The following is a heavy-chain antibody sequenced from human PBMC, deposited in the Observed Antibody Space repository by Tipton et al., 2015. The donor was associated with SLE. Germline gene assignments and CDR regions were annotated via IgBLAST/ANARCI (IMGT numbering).Heavy chain of an antibody. CDR3: ARRKLGATTYDAFDI. CDR2: IYYSGST. CDR1: GGSISSYY. J-gene: IGHJ3*02. D-gene: IGHD1-26*01. V-gene: IGHV4-59*01. Sequence: TLSLTCTVSGGSISSYYLSWIRQPPGKGLEWIGYIYYSGSTNYNPSLKSRVTISVDTSKNQFSLKLSSVTAADTAVYYCARRKLGATTYDAFDIWGQGTMVTVSS.